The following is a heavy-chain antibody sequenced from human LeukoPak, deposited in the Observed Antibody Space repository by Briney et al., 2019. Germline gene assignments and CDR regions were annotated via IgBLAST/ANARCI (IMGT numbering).Heavy chain of an antibody. V-gene: IGHV4-34*01. D-gene: IGHD3-22*01. CDR3: ARAPSYYYDQWTYYYYYMDV. CDR2: INHSGST. J-gene: IGHJ6*03. Sequence: PSETLSLTCAVYGGSFIGFHWNWIRQPPGKGLEWIGDINHSGSTNYNPSLTSRVTISVDTSKNQFSLQLSSVTAADTAVYYCARAPSYYYDQWTYYYYYMDVWGKGTTVTVSS. CDR1: GGSFIGFH.